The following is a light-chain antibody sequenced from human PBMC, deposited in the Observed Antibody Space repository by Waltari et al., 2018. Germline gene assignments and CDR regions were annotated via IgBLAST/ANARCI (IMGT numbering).Light chain of an antibody. J-gene: IGKJ4*01. CDR3: QQYDISPLT. CDR1: QSVRTTH. V-gene: IGKV3-20*01. CDR2: GAS. Sequence: CRSSQSVRTTHLAGYQHKPGQAPTLLIYGASSRATGIPDRFSGSWSGTDFSLTISSLEPEDFAVYYCQQYDISPLTFGGGTKVEIK.